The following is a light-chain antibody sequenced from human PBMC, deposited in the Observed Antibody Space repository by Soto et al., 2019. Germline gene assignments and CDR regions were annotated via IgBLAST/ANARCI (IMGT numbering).Light chain of an antibody. J-gene: IGLJ1*01. CDR1: STDVGGDNY. CDR3: CSYAGRDTLYV. V-gene: IGLV2-11*01. CDR2: DVS. Sequence: QSALTQPRSVSGSPGQSVTISCTGTSTDVGGDNYVSWYQQHPGKVPKLMIYDVSKRPSGVPDRFSGSTSGNTASLTISGLQAEDEADYYCCSYAGRDTLYVFGSGTKLTVL.